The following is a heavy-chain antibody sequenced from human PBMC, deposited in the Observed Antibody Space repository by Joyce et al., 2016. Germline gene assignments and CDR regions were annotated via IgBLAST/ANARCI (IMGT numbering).Heavy chain of an antibody. CDR2: ISYDGTRK. V-gene: IGHV3-30-3*01. J-gene: IGHJ4*02. Sequence: QVQLVESGGGAVQPGWSLTLSCAVSGFPFSRYAMHWVRQAPGKGLDWVAAISYDGTRKFYADSVKDRFTISRDKSENTLSLEMNSLRIEDTSVYYCARDRATSGFFTYHFDNWGQGSLVSVSS. CDR3: ARDRATSGFFTYHFDN. CDR1: GFPFSRYA. D-gene: IGHD3-22*01.